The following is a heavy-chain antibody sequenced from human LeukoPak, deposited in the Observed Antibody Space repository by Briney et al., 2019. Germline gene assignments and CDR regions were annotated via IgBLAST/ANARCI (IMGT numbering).Heavy chain of an antibody. J-gene: IGHJ6*02. V-gene: IGHV3-66*01. CDR1: GFTVSSTY. CDR2: IYSGGST. CDR3: ASNPYHSGYSGRENYYGMDV. D-gene: IGHD3-22*01. Sequence: GSLRLSCAASGFTVSSTYMSWVRQAPGKGLEWVSVIYSGGSTDYADSVKGRFTISRDNSKNTLFLQMSSLRVEDTAVYYCASNPYHSGYSGRENYYGMDVWGQGTTVTVSS.